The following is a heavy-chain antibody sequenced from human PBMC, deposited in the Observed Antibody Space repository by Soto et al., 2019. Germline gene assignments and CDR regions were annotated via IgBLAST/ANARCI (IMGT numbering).Heavy chain of an antibody. Sequence: SETLSLTCAVSGYSISSGYYWGWIRQPPGKGLEWIGSIYHSGSTYYNPSLKSRVTISVDTSKNQFSLKLSSVTAADTAVYYCASQALAAAGTRGWFDPWGQGTLVTVS. J-gene: IGHJ5*02. V-gene: IGHV4-38-2*01. CDR2: IYHSGST. CDR3: ASQALAAAGTRGWFDP. D-gene: IGHD6-13*01. CDR1: GYSISSGYY.